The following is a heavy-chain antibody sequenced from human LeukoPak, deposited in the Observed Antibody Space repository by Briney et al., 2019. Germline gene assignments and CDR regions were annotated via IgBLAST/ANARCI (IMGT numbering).Heavy chain of an antibody. D-gene: IGHD3-3*01. Sequence: PGRSLRLSCAASGFTFSSYAMHWVRQARGKGLEWVAVISYDGSNKYYADSVKGRCTISRDNSKNTLYLQMNSLRAEDTAVYYCARDPPSSYYDFWSGYQPNYYYYGMDVWGQGTTVTVSS. CDR1: GFTFSSYA. V-gene: IGHV3-30-3*01. CDR3: ARDPPSSYYDFWSGYQPNYYYYGMDV. CDR2: ISYDGSNK. J-gene: IGHJ6*02.